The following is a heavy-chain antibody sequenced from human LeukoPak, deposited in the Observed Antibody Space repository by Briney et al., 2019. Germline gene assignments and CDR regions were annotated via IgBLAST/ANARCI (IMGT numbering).Heavy chain of an antibody. V-gene: IGHV3-43*02. CDR1: GFIFDDYA. J-gene: IGHJ4*02. CDR2: ISGDDGST. CDR3: TRESESSGWYDY. D-gene: IGHD6-19*01. Sequence: GGSLRLSCAAPGFIFDDYAIHWVRQAPGKGLEWVSLISGDDGSTFYADSVRGRFTISRDNSKNSLSLQMSSLRSEDTALYYCTRESESSGWYDYWGQGTLVTVSS.